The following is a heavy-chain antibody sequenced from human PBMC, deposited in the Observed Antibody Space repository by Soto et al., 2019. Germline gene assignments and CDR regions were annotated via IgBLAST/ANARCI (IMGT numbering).Heavy chain of an antibody. V-gene: IGHV1-69*01. D-gene: IGHD4-4*01. CDR3: ASGGTTVNRRFDF. J-gene: IGHJ4*02. CDR2: IIHILDTT. CDR1: GGTSSSYA. Sequence: QVQVVQSGAEVKKPGSSVRVSCKASGGTSSSYAITWMRQAPGQGLEWMGGIIHILDTTDYAQKFQGRVTFTADESTSTVYMERSSLTSEDTAVYYCASGGTTVNRRFDFWGQGTLVTVSS.